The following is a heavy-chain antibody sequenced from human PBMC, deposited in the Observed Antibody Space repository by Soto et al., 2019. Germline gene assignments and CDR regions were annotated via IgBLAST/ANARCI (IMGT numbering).Heavy chain of an antibody. D-gene: IGHD3-22*01. CDR2: INAGNGNT. Sequence: ASVKVSCKASGYTFTSYAMHWVRQAPGQRLEWMGWINAGNGNTKYSQKFQGRVTITRDTSASTAYMELSSLRSDDTAVYYCASPLDSSGYFDYYGMDVWGQGTTVTVSS. CDR3: ASPLDSSGYFDYYGMDV. J-gene: IGHJ6*02. CDR1: GYTFTSYA. V-gene: IGHV1-3*01.